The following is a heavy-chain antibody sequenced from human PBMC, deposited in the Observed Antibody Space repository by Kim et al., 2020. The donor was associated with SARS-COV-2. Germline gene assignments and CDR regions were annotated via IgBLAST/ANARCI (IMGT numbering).Heavy chain of an antibody. V-gene: IGHV1-18*01. CDR2: ISAYNGNT. CDR3: ARDPGCSGGSCYSGGDWFDP. J-gene: IGHJ5*02. CDR1: GYTFTSYG. D-gene: IGHD2-15*01. Sequence: ASVKVSCKASGYTFTSYGISWVRQAPGQGLEWMGWISAYNGNTNYAQKLQGRVTMTTDTSTSTAYMELRSLRSDDTAVYYCARDPGCSGGSCYSGGDWFDPWGQGTLVTVSS.